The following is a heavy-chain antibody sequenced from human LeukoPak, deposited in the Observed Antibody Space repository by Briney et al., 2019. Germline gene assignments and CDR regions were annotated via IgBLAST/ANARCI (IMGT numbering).Heavy chain of an antibody. CDR3: AREGSLMGYYSGLGFNY. V-gene: IGHV4-59*01. CDR1: GGSISSYY. D-gene: IGHD6-19*01. CDR2: IYYSGST. Sequence: SETLSLTCTVSGGSISSYYWSWIRQSPGKGLEWIGNIYYSGSTNYNPSLKSRVTISVDTSKNQFSLNLSSVTAADTAVYYCAREGSLMGYYSGLGFNYWVQRTLVTVCS. J-gene: IGHJ4*02.